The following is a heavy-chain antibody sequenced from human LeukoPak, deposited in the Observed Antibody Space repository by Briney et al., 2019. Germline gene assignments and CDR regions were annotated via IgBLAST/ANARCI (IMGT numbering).Heavy chain of an antibody. D-gene: IGHD2-15*01. Sequence: LETLSLTCAVSGYSISSGYYWGWIRQPPGKGLEWIGSIYHSGSTYYNPSLKSRVTISVDTSKNQFSLKLSSVTAADTAVYYCARDVGVVVAATPFDYWGQGTLVTVSS. V-gene: IGHV4-38-2*02. CDR3: ARDVGVVVAATPFDY. J-gene: IGHJ4*02. CDR1: GYSISSGYY. CDR2: IYHSGST.